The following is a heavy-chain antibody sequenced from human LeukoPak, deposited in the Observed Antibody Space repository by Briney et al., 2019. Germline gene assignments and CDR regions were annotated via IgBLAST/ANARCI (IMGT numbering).Heavy chain of an antibody. CDR1: GFTFDDYA. CDR3: ARAAAGSGPFDY. J-gene: IGHJ4*02. D-gene: IGHD6-13*01. CDR2: ISWNSGSI. Sequence: QTGGSLRLSCAASGFTFDDYAMHWVRQAPGKGLEWVSGISWNSGSIGYADSVKGRFTISRDNAKNSLYLQMNSLRAEDTALYYCARAAAGSGPFDYRGQGTLVTVSS. V-gene: IGHV3-9*01.